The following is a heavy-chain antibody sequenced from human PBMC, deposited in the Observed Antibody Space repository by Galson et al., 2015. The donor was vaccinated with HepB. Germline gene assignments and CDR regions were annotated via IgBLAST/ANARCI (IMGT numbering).Heavy chain of an antibody. CDR3: ARELGTMLYFDY. CDR2: IHPGNGAT. D-gene: IGHD1/OR15-1a*01. Sequence: SVKVSCKASGDTFSSYHIQWVRQAPGQGLEWVGTIHPGNGATNYAQKFRGRVTMTRDTSTNTVYMELSSLRFEDTAVYYCARELGTMLYFDYWGQGTLVTVSS. V-gene: IGHV1-46*01. J-gene: IGHJ4*02. CDR1: GDTFSSYH.